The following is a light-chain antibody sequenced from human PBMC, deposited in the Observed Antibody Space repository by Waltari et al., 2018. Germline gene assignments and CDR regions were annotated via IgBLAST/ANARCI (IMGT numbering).Light chain of an antibody. J-gene: IGKJ1*01. CDR3: MQGKHWPWT. CDR1: QSLVHSDGNTY. CDR2: RVS. V-gene: IGKV2-30*02. Sequence: DVVMTQSPLSLPVTLGQPASISCRSSQSLVHSDGNTYLNWFQQRPGQSPRRLFYRVSNRDSGVPDRFSGRGSGTDFTLKISRVEAEDVGVYYCMQGKHWPWTFGQGTKVEIK.